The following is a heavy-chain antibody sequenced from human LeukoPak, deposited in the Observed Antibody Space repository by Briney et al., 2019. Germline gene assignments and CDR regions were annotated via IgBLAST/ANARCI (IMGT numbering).Heavy chain of an antibody. D-gene: IGHD5-18*01. J-gene: IGHJ3*02. CDR1: GGSISSGSYY. Sequence: SQTLSLTCTVSGGSISSGSYYWSWLRQPAGKGLEGIGRIYTSGSTNYNPSLKSRVTISVDTSKNQFSLKLSSVTAADTAVYYCARDRVTRGYQDAFDIWGQGTMVTVSS. V-gene: IGHV4-61*02. CDR2: IYTSGST. CDR3: ARDRVTRGYQDAFDI.